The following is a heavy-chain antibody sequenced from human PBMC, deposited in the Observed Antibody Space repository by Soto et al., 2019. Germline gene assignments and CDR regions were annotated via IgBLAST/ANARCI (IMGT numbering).Heavy chain of an antibody. Sequence: KPSETLSLTCTVSGGSISSSSYYWGWIRQPQGKGLEGIGSIYYSGSTYYNPSLKSRVTISVDTSKNQFSLKLSSVTAADTAVYYWARQKQGVTRDRSGWYGLYYYHDYGMDVWGQGTTVTVSS. CDR2: IYYSGST. D-gene: IGHD6-19*01. V-gene: IGHV4-39*01. J-gene: IGHJ6*02. CDR3: ARQKQGVTRDRSGWYGLYYYHDYGMDV. CDR1: GGSISSSSYY.